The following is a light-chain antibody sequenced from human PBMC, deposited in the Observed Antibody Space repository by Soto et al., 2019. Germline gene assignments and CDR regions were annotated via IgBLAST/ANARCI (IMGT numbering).Light chain of an antibody. J-gene: IGLJ2*01. Sequence: QAVVTQPPSVSGAPGQTVTMSCTGNSSNIGAGHVVHWYQQLPGTAPKLLIFANTNRPAGVPDRFSVSKSDTSASLAITGLQPEDAAEYYCQSYDTSMSVVVFGGGTK. CDR2: ANT. V-gene: IGLV1-40*01. CDR3: QSYDTSMSVVV. CDR1: SSNIGAGHV.